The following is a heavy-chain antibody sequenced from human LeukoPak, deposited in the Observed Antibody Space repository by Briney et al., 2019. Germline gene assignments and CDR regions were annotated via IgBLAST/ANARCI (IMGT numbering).Heavy chain of an antibody. CDR2: ILNSGDTK. J-gene: IGHJ5*01. V-gene: IGHV3-23*01. Sequence: GGSLRLSCAASGFTFRSHAMSWVRQAPGKGLEWVSNILNSGDTKYYADSVKGRIIVSRDNSKNTLYLQMDRLRVDDTAVYYCTRDGLRGYDFDFWGPGTLVTVSS. D-gene: IGHD5-12*01. CDR1: GFTFRSHA. CDR3: TRDGLRGYDFDF.